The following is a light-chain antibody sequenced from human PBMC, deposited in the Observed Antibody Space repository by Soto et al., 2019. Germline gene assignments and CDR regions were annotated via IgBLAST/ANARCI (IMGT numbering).Light chain of an antibody. Sequence: DIVMTQSPATLSVSPGEGATLSCRASQSITGNLTWYQQKPGQAPRLLIFDASTRATGIPARFSGSGSGTEFTLTISRLQSEDFAVYYCQQYNNWSLTFGGGTKVEIK. CDR3: QQYNNWSLT. CDR2: DAS. J-gene: IGKJ4*01. V-gene: IGKV3-15*01. CDR1: QSITGN.